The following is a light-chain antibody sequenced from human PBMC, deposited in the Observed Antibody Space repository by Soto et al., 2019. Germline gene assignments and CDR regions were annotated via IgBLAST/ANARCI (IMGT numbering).Light chain of an antibody. Sequence: QSALTQPASVSGSPGQSITISCTGTSSDVGGYNYVSWYQQHPGKAPTLMIYDVSKRPPGVSNRVSGSKSGNTASLTISGLQAEAEADYYCSSYTSSSTPVFGGGTQLTVL. CDR2: DVS. CDR3: SSYTSSSTPV. V-gene: IGLV2-14*01. J-gene: IGLJ2*01. CDR1: SSDVGGYNY.